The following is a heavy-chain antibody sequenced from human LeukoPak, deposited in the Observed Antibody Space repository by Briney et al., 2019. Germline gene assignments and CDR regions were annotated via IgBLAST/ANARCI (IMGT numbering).Heavy chain of an antibody. J-gene: IGHJ5*02. CDR2: IYYSGST. Sequence: SETLSLTCAVSGYSISSSNWWGWIQQPPGKGLEWIGYIYYSGSTYYNPSLKSRVTMSVDTSKNQFSLKLSSVTAVDTAVYYCARVITGTTNWFDPWGQGTLVTVSS. CDR3: ARVITGTTNWFDP. D-gene: IGHD1-20*01. CDR1: GYSISSSNW. V-gene: IGHV4-28*03.